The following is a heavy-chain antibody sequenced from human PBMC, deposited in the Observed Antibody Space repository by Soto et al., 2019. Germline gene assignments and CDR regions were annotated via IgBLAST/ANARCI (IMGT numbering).Heavy chain of an antibody. CDR2: ISYDGSDT. CDR3: AKGLVSTWLFDY. CDR1: GFSFSSFG. V-gene: IGHV3-30*18. J-gene: IGHJ4*02. D-gene: IGHD5-12*01. Sequence: QVQLVESGGGVVQPGRSLRLSCAASGFSFSSFGKHWVRQAADKELEWVALISYDGSDTYYADSVRGRFTITRDNSKNTLFVQMNSLRAEDTAVYSCAKGLVSTWLFDYCGQGTLLTVSS.